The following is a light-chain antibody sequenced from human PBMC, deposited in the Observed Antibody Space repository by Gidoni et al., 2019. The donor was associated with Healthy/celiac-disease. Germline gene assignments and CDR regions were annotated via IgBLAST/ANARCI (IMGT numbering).Light chain of an antibody. V-gene: IGKV2-28*01. CDR2: LGS. CDR3: MQALQTPWT. CDR1: QSLLQSNGINY. Sequence: VLTQSPLSLPVTPGEPASISCRSSQSLLQSNGINYLHWYLQTPGQCSRFLIYLGSKRASGVPERLGGRGQGTDFTLKISRVEAVDVGVYYCMQALQTPWTFGQGTKVEIK. J-gene: IGKJ1*01.